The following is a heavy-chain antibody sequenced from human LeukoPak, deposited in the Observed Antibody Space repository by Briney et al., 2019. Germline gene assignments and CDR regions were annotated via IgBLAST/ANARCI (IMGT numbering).Heavy chain of an antibody. J-gene: IGHJ4*02. CDR3: ARANSGSYDY. CDR1: GYTFTRYY. CDR2: INPSGGST. D-gene: IGHD4-23*01. V-gene: IGHV1-46*01. Sequence: ASVKVSCKASGYTFTRYYMHWVRQAPGQGLEWMGIINPSGGSTNYAQKFQGRVTMTRDTSTNTVYMELSSLRSEDTAVYYCARANSGSYDYWGQGTLVTVSS.